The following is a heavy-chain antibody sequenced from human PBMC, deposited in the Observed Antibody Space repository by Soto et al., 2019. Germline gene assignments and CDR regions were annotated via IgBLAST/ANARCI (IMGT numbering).Heavy chain of an antibody. CDR3: ASRIVSIAARSAYFDY. CDR2: IYYSGST. Sequence: QVQLQESGPGLVKPSQTLSLTCTVSGGSISSGDYYWSWIRQPPGKGLEWIGYIYYSGSTYYNPSLKSRVTISVDTSKNQFSLKLSSVTAADTAVYYCASRIVSIAARSAYFDYWGQGTLVTVSS. CDR1: GGSISSGDYY. D-gene: IGHD6-6*01. V-gene: IGHV4-30-4*01. J-gene: IGHJ4*02.